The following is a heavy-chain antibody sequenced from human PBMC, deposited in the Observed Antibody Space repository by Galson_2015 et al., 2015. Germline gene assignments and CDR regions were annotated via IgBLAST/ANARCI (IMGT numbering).Heavy chain of an antibody. Sequence: SVKVSCKASGYTLTDYYMHWVRQAPGQGLEWMGRINPNSGGTNYAQKFQGRVTMTRDTSISTAYMELSRLRSDDTAVYYCARDLEDIVVVVVSSPLDYWGQGTLVTVSS. D-gene: IGHD2-15*01. J-gene: IGHJ4*02. V-gene: IGHV1-2*06. CDR3: ARDLEDIVVVVVSSPLDY. CDR2: INPNSGGT. CDR1: GYTLTDYY.